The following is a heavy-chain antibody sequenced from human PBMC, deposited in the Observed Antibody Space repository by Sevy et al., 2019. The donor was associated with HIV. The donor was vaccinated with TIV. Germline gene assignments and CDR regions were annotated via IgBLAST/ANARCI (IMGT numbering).Heavy chain of an antibody. Sequence: GGSLRLSCAASGFTFSNAWMSWVRQAPGKGLEWVARIRSNTDGGTTEYTPPAKGRFTISRDDSKDTLDLQMNSLRIEDTAVYYCTTVGVWGQGTMVTVSS. V-gene: IGHV3-15*01. CDR3: TTVGV. CDR2: IRSNTDGGTT. D-gene: IGHD3-10*01. J-gene: IGHJ4*02. CDR1: GFTFSNAW.